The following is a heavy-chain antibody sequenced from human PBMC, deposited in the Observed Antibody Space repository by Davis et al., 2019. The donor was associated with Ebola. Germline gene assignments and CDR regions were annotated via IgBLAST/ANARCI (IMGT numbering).Heavy chain of an antibody. CDR2: ISSSSSII. V-gene: IGHV3-48*02. CDR3: ARNYYYMDV. Sequence: GESLKISCAASGFTFSSYSMNWVRQAPGKGLEWVSYISSSSSIIYYADSVKGRFTISRDNAKNSLYLQMNSLRDEDTAVYYCARNYYYMDVWGKGTTVTVSS. J-gene: IGHJ6*03. CDR1: GFTFSSYS.